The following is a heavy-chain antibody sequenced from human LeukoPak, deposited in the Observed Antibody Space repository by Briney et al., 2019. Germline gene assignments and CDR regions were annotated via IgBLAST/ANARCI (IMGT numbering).Heavy chain of an antibody. V-gene: IGHV3-23*01. CDR2: ISGSGGST. D-gene: IGHD6-19*01. CDR3: AKGIAVAGNFDY. J-gene: IGHJ4*02. Sequence: GGSLRLSCAASGLTFSNAWMSWVRQAPGKGLEWVSAISGSGGSTHYADSVKGRFTISRDNSKNTLYLQMNSLRAEDTAVYYCAKGIAVAGNFDYWGQGTLVTVSS. CDR1: GLTFSNAW.